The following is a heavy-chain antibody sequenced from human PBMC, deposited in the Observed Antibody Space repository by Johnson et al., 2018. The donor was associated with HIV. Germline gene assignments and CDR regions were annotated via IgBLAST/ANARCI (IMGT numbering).Heavy chain of an antibody. CDR3: ASQVRGLRLGVDAFGI. V-gene: IGHV3-23*04. J-gene: IGHJ3*02. Sequence: VQLVESGGGLVQPGGSLRLSCAASGFTFSSYGMSWVRQAPGKGLEWVSGVTGTGGDTYYAESVKGRFTISRDNSKNTLYLQMNKLRAEDTAVYFCASQVRGLRLGVDAFGIWGQGTMVTVSS. CDR2: VTGTGGDT. D-gene: IGHD3-16*01. CDR1: GFTFSSYG.